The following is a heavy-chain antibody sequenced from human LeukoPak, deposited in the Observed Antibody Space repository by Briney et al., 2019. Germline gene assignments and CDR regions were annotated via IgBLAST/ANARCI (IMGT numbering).Heavy chain of an antibody. CDR3: AKDPNGDYVGAFDM. CDR1: GLTLSAYA. Sequence: GGSLRLSCAASGLTLSAYALVWVRQAPGKGLGWVSAITGSGAGTYYADSVKGRFTISRDNSNNMLYLQMNSLRAEDTALYYCAKDPNGDYVGAFDMWGPGTMVVVSS. V-gene: IGHV3-23*01. D-gene: IGHD4-17*01. J-gene: IGHJ3*02. CDR2: ITGSGAGT.